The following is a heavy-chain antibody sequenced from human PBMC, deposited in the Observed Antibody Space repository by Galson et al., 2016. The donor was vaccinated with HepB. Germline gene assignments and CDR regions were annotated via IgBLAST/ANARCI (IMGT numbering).Heavy chain of an antibody. CDR3: ARGSHDIVDGYPGDALDI. V-gene: IGHV1-46*01. CDR1: GYSFSNYY. D-gene: IGHD3-9*01. Sequence: SVKVSCKASGYSFSNYYIHWVRLAPGQGLEWLGVFNPRGGATDDSQKFRDRVTMTRDTSTSTVYMELSSLRSEDTAMYYCARGSHDIVDGYPGDALDIWGQGTLVTVSS. CDR2: FNPRGGAT. J-gene: IGHJ3*02.